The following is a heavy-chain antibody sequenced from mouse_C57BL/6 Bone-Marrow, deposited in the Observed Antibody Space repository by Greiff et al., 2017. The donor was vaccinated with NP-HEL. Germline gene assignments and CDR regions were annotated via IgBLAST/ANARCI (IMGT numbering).Heavy chain of an antibody. D-gene: IGHD1-1*01. J-gene: IGHJ3*01. CDR1: GFSLTSYG. CDR2: IWGVGST. CDR3: ARITTVGAY. Sequence: VKLQESGPGLVAPSQSLSITCTVSGFSLTSYGVDWVRQSPGRGLEWLGVIWGVGSTNYNSALKSRLSISKDNSKSQVFLKMNSLQTDDTAMYYCARITTVGAYWGQGTLVTVSA. V-gene: IGHV2-6*01.